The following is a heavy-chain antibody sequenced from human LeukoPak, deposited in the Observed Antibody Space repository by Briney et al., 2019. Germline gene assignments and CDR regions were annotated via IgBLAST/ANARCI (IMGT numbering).Heavy chain of an antibody. J-gene: IGHJ5*02. V-gene: IGHV4-34*01. Sequence: SETLSLTCAVYGGSFSGYYWSWIRQPPGKGLEWIGEINHSGSTNYNPSLKSRVTISVDTSKNQFSLKLSSVTAADTAVYYCAREHVWGSYRSYNWFDPWGQGTLVTVSS. CDR1: GGSFSGYY. CDR3: AREHVWGSYRSYNWFDP. CDR2: INHSGST. D-gene: IGHD3-16*02.